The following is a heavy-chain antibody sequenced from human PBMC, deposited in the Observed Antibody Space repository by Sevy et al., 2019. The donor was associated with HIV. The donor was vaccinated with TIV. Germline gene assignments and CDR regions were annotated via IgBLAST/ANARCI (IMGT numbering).Heavy chain of an antibody. CDR2: IWYDGSNK. CDR1: GFTFSSYG. V-gene: IGHV3-33*01. CDR3: AGDYYYDSSGYSYYYYGMDV. J-gene: IGHJ6*02. D-gene: IGHD3-22*01. Sequence: GGSLRLSCAASGFTFSSYGMHWVRQAPGKGLEWVAVIWYDGSNKYYADSVKGRFTISRDNSKNTLYLQMNSLRAEDTAVYYCAGDYYYDSSGYSYYYYGMDVWGQGTTVTVSS.